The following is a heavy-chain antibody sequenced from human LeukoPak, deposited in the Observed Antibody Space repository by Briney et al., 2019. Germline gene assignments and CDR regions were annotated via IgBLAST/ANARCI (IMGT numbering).Heavy chain of an antibody. J-gene: IGHJ4*02. CDR3: ATIRSYYDSSGYPPEFDY. V-gene: IGHV1-69*04. D-gene: IGHD3-22*01. CDR1: GGTFSSYA. CDR2: IIPILGIA. Sequence: GASVKVSCKASGGTFSSYAISWVRQAPGQGLEWMGRIIPILGIANYAQKFQGRVTITADKSTSTAYMELSSLRSEDTAVYYCATIRSYYDSSGYPPEFDYWGQGTLVTVSS.